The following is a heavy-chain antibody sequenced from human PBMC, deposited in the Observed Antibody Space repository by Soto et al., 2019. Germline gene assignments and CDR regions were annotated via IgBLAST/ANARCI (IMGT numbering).Heavy chain of an antibody. D-gene: IGHD2-21*02. J-gene: IGHJ4*02. V-gene: IGHV3-30-3*01. CDR3: ARGGGFCGADCYKGGIDY. Sequence: VQLVESGGGVVQPGRSLRLSCAASGFTFSPYTMHWVRQTPGKGLEWVAVISYDGSDKYYAGSVRGRFTISRDNSKNTLFLQMNSLRAEDTALYYCARGGGFCGADCYKGGIDYWGQGALVTVSS. CDR1: GFTFSPYT. CDR2: ISYDGSDK.